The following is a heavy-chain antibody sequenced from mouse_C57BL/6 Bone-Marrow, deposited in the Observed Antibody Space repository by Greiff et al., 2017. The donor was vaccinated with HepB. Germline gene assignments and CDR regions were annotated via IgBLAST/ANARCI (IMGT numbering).Heavy chain of an antibody. V-gene: IGHV1-52*01. CDR3: ARSLLWAYYDAMDY. CDR2: IDPSDSET. Sequence: QVQLQQPGAELVRPGSSVKLSCKASGYTFTSYWMHWVKQRPIQGLEWIGNIDPSDSETHYNQKFKDKATLTADKSSSTAYMQLSSLTSEDSAVYYCARSLLWAYYDAMDYWGQGTSVTVSS. D-gene: IGHD2-10*01. CDR1: GYTFTSYW. J-gene: IGHJ4*01.